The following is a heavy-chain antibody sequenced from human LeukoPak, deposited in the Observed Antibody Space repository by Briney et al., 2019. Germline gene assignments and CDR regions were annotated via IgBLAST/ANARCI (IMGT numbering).Heavy chain of an antibody. V-gene: IGHV3-48*03. Sequence: GGSLRLSCAASGFTFSSYEMNRVRQAPGKGLEWVSYISSSGSTIYYADSVKGRFTISRDNAKNSLYLQMNSLRAEDTAVYYCARDKVQVQWVYYDSSGYYDYWGQGTLVTVSS. CDR2: ISSSGSTI. CDR1: GFTFSSYE. CDR3: ARDKVQVQWVYYDSSGYYDY. D-gene: IGHD3-22*01. J-gene: IGHJ4*02.